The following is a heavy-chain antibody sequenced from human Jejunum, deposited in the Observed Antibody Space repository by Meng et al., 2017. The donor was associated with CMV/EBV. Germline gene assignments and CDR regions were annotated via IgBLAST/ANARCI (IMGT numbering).Heavy chain of an antibody. Sequence: YDLGWVRQAPGQGLEWMGIINPSGGFTNYAQKFQGRVTMTRDTSTSTVYMDLSSLRSEDTAVYYCARGRVLGHCSSSSCPNNWFDPWGQGTLVTVSS. J-gene: IGHJ5*02. V-gene: IGHV1-46*01. CDR3: ARGRVLGHCSSSSCPNNWFDP. CDR1: YD. CDR2: INPSGGFT. D-gene: IGHD2-2*01.